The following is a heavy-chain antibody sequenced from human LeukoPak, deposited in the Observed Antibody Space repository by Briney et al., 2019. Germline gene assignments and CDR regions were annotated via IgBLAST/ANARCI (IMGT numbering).Heavy chain of an antibody. CDR1: GGSITNTNY. J-gene: IGHJ4*02. V-gene: IGHV4-4*02. CDR2: VNLQGST. Sequence: SETLSLTCGVSGGSITNTNYWTWVRQPPGKGLEWIGEVNLQGSTNYNPSLMGRVAIAVDMSENHISLQLTSVTAADTAVYYCAREGGPYRPLDYSGQGTLVTVSS. CDR3: AREGGPYRPLDY.